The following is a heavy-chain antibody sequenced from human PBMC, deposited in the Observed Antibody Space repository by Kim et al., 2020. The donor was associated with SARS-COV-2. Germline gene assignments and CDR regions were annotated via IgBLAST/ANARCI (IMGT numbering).Heavy chain of an antibody. V-gene: IGHV3-53*01. Sequence: GGSLRLSCAASGITVSRNYMSWVRQAPGKGLEWVSVIYSVRSGGNTYYADSVKGRFTMSRDNSKNTIYLQMNSLRVEDTAVYYCARNDYGDSLFDYWGQGTLVTVSS. CDR3: ARNDYGDSLFDY. D-gene: IGHD4-17*01. CDR2: IYSVRSGGNT. J-gene: IGHJ4*02. CDR1: GITVSRNY.